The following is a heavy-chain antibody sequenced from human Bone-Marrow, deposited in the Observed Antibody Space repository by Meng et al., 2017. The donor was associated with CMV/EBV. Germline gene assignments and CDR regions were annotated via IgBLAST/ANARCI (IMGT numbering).Heavy chain of an antibody. J-gene: IGHJ4*02. CDR1: GYTFTGYY. Sequence: ASVKVSCKASGYTFTGYYMHWVRQAPGQGLEWMRWINPNSGGTNYAQKFQGRVTMTRDTSISTAYMELSSLRSEDTAVYYCARSKRIAARWDWGQGTLVTVSS. CDR2: INPNSGGT. CDR3: ARSKRIAARWD. D-gene: IGHD6-6*01. V-gene: IGHV1-2*02.